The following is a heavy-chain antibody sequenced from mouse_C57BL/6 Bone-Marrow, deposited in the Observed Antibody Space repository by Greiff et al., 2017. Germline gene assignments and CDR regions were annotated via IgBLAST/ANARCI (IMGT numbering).Heavy chain of an antibody. CDR2: ISSGGSYT. V-gene: IGHV5-6*01. D-gene: IGHD2-5*01. Sequence: EVKLMESGGDLVKPGGSLKLSCAASGFTFSSYGMSWVRQTPDKRLEWVATISSGGSYTYYPDSVKGRFTISRDNAKNTLYLQMSSLKSEDTAMYYCATPLYSNFDYWGLGTTLTVSS. CDR1: GFTFSSYG. CDR3: ATPLYSNFDY. J-gene: IGHJ2*01.